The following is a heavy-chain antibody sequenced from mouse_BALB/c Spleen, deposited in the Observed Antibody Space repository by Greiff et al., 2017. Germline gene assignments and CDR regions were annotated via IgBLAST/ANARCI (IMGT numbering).Heavy chain of an antibody. Sequence: VQLQQSGTVLARPGASVKMSCKASGYTFTSYWMHWVKQRPGQGLEWIGAIYPGNSDTSYNQKFKGKAKLTAVTSTSTAYMELSSLTNEDSAVYYCTRYLYYGNYNAMDYWGQGTSVTVSS. V-gene: IGHV1-5*01. J-gene: IGHJ4*01. D-gene: IGHD2-1*01. CDR1: GYTFTSYW. CDR2: IYPGNSDT. CDR3: TRYLYYGNYNAMDY.